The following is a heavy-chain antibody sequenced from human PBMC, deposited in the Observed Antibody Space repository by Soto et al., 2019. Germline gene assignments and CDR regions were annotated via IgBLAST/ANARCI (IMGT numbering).Heavy chain of an antibody. CDR1: GFTFSSYS. CDR3: ARINSSSYLTDY. CDR2: ISSSSSTI. J-gene: IGHJ4*02. V-gene: IGHV3-48*02. Sequence: GGSLRLSCSASGFTFSSYSMNWVRQAPGKGLEWVSYISSSSSTIYYADSVKGRFTISRDNAKNSLYLQMNSLRDEDTAVYYCARINSSSYLTDYRGQGTLVTVSS. D-gene: IGHD6-13*01.